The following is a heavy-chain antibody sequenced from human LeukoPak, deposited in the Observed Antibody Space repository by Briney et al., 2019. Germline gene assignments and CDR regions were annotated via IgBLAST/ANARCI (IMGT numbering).Heavy chain of an antibody. D-gene: IGHD6-13*01. CDR3: AADSSSWFPVDFDF. V-gene: IGHV3-9*01. Sequence: PGGSLRLSCAASGFPFDSYGMHWVRQGPGKGLEWVSGISWNSGNIAYADSVKGRFTISRDNAKKSLYLQMNSLRPEDTASYYCAADSSSWFPVDFDFWGQGALVTVSS. CDR2: ISWNSGNI. J-gene: IGHJ4*02. CDR1: GFPFDSYG.